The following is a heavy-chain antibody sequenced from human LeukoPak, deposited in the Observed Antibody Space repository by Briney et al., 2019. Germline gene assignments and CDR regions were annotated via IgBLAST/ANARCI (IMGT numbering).Heavy chain of an antibody. CDR1: GFTFSSYW. Sequence: GGSLRPSFASSGFTFSSYWMNWVREAPGKGLGWGSSIRSGRSYNYYAHSVNGRLSFSSDNAKNSLYLQMNTLVAEDTAVYYCAKDQGLNHGFDVWGQGTMVNVSS. D-gene: IGHD4/OR15-4a*01. CDR2: IRSGRSYN. V-gene: IGHV3-21*01. J-gene: IGHJ3*01. CDR3: AKDQGLNHGFDV.